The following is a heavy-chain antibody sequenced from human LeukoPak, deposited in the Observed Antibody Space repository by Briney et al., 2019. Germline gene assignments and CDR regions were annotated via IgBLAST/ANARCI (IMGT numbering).Heavy chain of an antibody. V-gene: IGHV3-23*01. CDR1: GFTFSSYA. Sequence: PGGSLRLSCAASGFTFSSYAMSWVRQAPGKGLEWVSAISGSGGSTYYADSVKGRFTISRDNPKNTLYLQMNSLRAEDTAVYYCAKKSSWMRAFDIWGQGTMVTVSS. D-gene: IGHD5-12*01. J-gene: IGHJ3*02. CDR3: AKKSSWMRAFDI. CDR2: ISGSGGST.